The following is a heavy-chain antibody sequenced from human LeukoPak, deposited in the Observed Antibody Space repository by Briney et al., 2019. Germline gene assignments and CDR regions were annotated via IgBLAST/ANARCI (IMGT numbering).Heavy chain of an antibody. Sequence: PGGSLRLSCAASGFTFSSYGMHWVRQAPGKGLEWVAVISYDGSNKYYADSVKGRFTISRDNSKSTLYLQMNSLRAEDTAVYYCAGDPPNWNESNWGQGTLVTVSS. CDR1: GFTFSSYG. CDR3: AGDPPNWNESN. V-gene: IGHV3-30*03. D-gene: IGHD1-1*01. CDR2: ISYDGSNK. J-gene: IGHJ4*02.